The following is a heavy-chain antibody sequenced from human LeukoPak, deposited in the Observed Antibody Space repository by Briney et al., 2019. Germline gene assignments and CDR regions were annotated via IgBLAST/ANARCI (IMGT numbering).Heavy chain of an antibody. CDR2: IYGGGNT. CDR1: GFTVSGNY. Sequence: GGSLRLSCAASGFTVSGNYMSWVRQAPGKGLEWVSIIYGGGNTYYADSVKGRFTISRDNSKNTLYVQMNSLRAEDTAVYYCARPIHRWELTLEGGDAFDIWGQGTMVTVSS. V-gene: IGHV3-53*01. J-gene: IGHJ3*02. CDR3: ARPIHRWELTLEGGDAFDI. D-gene: IGHD1-26*01.